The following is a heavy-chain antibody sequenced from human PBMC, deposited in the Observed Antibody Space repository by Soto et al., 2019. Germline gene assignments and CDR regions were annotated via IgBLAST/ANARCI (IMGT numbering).Heavy chain of an antibody. CDR1: GYTFTSYG. CDR2: ISAYNGNT. V-gene: IGHV1-18*01. J-gene: IGHJ3*02. CDR3: ARLRYYCTNCVCYTRAFAI. D-gene: IGHD2-8*01. Sequence: QVQLVQSGAEVKKPGASVKVSCKASGYTFTSYGISWVRQAPGQGLEWMGWISAYNGNTNYAQKVQSRVTMTPDPHARTAYMRLRSLRADDTAVYYCARLRYYCTNCVCYTRAFAIWGRGTMVTVSS.